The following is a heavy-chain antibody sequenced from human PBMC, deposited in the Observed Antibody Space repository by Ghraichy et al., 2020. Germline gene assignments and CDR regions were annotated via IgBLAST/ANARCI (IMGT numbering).Heavy chain of an antibody. CDR1: GGSISSYR. CDR2: IYLSGNS. J-gene: IGHJ4*02. D-gene: IGHD6-19*01. CDR3: ARAYSSGWYPSGFGY. V-gene: IGHV4-59*01. Sequence: SETLSLTCTVSGGSISSYRWPWIRQPPGKGLEWIGYIYLSGNSNYNPSLKSRVTISLEMSKNQFSLKLRSVTAADTAVYYCARAYSSGWYPSGFGYWGQGTLVTVSS.